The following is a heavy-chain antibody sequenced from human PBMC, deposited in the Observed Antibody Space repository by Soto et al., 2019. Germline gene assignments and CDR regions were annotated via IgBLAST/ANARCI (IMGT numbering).Heavy chain of an antibody. CDR2: IHHSGIS. V-gene: IGHV4-4*02. CDR3: ARACLNGICYTQGLDL. J-gene: IGHJ4*02. D-gene: IGHD2-8*01. Sequence: QVQLQESGPGLVKPSGTLSLTCGVSGGSISSSNWWSWVRQPPGKGLEWIGEIHHSGISKYNPSRQSSLTISLDKSKNHFSLQLTSVTAADTAVYYCARACLNGICYTQGLDLWGQGTLVLVSS. CDR1: GGSISSSNW.